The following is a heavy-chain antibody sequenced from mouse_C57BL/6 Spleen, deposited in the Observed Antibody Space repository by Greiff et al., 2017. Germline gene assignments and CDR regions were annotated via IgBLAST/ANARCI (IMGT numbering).Heavy chain of an antibody. Sequence: VTLVESGGGLVKPGGSLKLSCAASGFTFSDYGMHWVRQAPEKGLEWVAYISSGSRNTYYANTVKDRFTINIDNANNNMFLQRTSLSSEDTAMYSCARDGSSYGDFDVWGQGTTVTVSS. J-gene: IGHJ1*01. CDR1: GFTFSDYG. CDR3: ARDGSSYGDFDV. CDR2: ISSGSRNT. D-gene: IGHD1-1*01. V-gene: IGHV5-17*01.